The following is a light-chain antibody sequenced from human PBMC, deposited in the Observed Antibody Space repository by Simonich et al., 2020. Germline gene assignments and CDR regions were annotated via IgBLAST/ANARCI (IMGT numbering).Light chain of an antibody. CDR2: GAS. Sequence: EIVMTQSPATLSVSPGERATLSCRASQSVSRNLAGYQQKPCQAPRLLIYGASTRATGIPARFSGSGSGTEFTLTISSMQSEDFAVYYCQQYNNWPPEYTFGQGTKLEIK. J-gene: IGKJ2*01. CDR1: QSVSRN. CDR3: QQYNNWPPEYT. V-gene: IGKV3-15*01.